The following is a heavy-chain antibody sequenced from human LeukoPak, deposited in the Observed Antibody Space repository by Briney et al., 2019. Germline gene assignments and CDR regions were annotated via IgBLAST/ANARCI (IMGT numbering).Heavy chain of an antibody. Sequence: SVKVSCKASGYTFTGYYMHWVRQAPGQGLEWMGGIIPIFGTANYAQKFQGRVTITADESTSTAYMELSSLRAEDTAVYYCARVEFTSDAFDIWGQGTMVTVSS. CDR1: GYTFTGYY. CDR2: IIPIFGTA. J-gene: IGHJ3*02. V-gene: IGHV1-69*13. CDR3: ARVEFTSDAFDI. D-gene: IGHD3-10*01.